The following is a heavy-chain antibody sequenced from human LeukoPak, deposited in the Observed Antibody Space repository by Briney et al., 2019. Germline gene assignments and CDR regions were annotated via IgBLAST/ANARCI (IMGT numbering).Heavy chain of an antibody. Sequence: SETLSLTRAVSGGSISSNSYYWGWIRQPPGKGLEWIGSIYYSGYTYDNPSLKSRVTMSVDTSKNQFSLKLSSVTAADTATYYCARVVSGYYLFDSWGQGTLVTVSS. CDR2: IYYSGYT. D-gene: IGHD3-22*01. V-gene: IGHV4-39*07. CDR1: GGSISSNSYY. CDR3: ARVVSGYYLFDS. J-gene: IGHJ4*02.